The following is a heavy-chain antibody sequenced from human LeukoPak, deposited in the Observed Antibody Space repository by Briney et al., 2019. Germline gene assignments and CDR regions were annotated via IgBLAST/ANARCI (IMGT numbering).Heavy chain of an antibody. Sequence: GGSLRLSCAASGFTFSNHAMPWVRQAPGKGLEWVSAISGSVNATYYVDSVKGRFTISRDNSKNTLYLQMNSLRAEDTAVYYCVKGGQLGYWGQGTLVTVSS. D-gene: IGHD6-6*01. CDR1: GFTFSNHA. J-gene: IGHJ4*02. V-gene: IGHV3-23*01. CDR3: VKGGQLGY. CDR2: ISGSVNAT.